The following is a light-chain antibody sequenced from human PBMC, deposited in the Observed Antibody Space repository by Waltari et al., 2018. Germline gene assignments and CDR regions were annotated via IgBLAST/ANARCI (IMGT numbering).Light chain of an antibody. V-gene: IGLV1-47*01. CDR2: KDN. CDR3: AAWDDSLRSVV. CDR1: SSNLGTNY. Sequence: QFVLTQPPSASGTPGQRVTISCSGSSSNLGTNYVYWYQQLPGTAPKLLVYKDNHWPSGVPVRFSGSKSGTSGSLAISGLRPEDEAHYYCAAWDDSLRSVVFGGGTKLTVL. J-gene: IGLJ2*01.